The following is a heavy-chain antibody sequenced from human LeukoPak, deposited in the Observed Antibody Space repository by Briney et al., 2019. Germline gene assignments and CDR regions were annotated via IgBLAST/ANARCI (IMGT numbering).Heavy chain of an antibody. V-gene: IGHV3-74*01. J-gene: IGHJ4*01. Sequence: GGSLRLSCAASGFTISGFSMRWVRQVPGERLVWVARMNSAGATTNYADSVKGRFTISRDNVRNTLHLQMNNLSLEDTAVYFCIREVQVRASASLGLWGRGTLVTVS. CDR1: GFTISGFS. CDR3: IREVQVRASASLGL. CDR2: MNSAGATT. D-gene: IGHD1-1*01.